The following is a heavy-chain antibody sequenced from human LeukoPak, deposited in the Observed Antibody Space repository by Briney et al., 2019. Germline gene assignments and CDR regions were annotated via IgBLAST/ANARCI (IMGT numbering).Heavy chain of an antibody. D-gene: IGHD1-26*01. CDR2: INPNSGGT. V-gene: IGHV1-2*06. J-gene: IGHJ4*02. CDR1: GYTFTGYY. Sequence: VASVKVSCKASGYTFTGYYMHWVRQAPGQGLEWMGRINPNSGGTNYAQKFQGRVTMTRDTSISTAYMELSRLRSDDTAVYYCARDRKTLVGAISAVDYWGQGTLVTVSS. CDR3: ARDRKTLVGAISAVDY.